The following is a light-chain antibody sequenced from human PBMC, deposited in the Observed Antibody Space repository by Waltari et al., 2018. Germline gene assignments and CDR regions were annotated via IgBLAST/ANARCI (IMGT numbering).Light chain of an antibody. CDR1: SSNIGSDT. J-gene: IGLJ3*02. V-gene: IGLV1-44*01. CDR3: AAWDDSLTGVV. Sequence: QSVLTQPPSASGTPGQTVTISCSRSSSNIGSDTIFWFQQLPGTAPKLLIHMNLQRPSGVPDRFSGARSGASASLAISGRQAEDEAEYYCAAWDDSLTGVVFGGGTKLTAL. CDR2: MNL.